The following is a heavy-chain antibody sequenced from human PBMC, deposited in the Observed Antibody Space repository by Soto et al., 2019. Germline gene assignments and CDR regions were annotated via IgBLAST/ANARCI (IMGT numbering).Heavy chain of an antibody. CDR1: GFSLSTSGMC. CDR3: ARIQGDSSSSNYYYYGMDV. J-gene: IGHJ6*02. V-gene: IGHV2-70*01. D-gene: IGHD6-6*01. Sequence: SGPTLVNPTQTLTLTCTFSGFSLSTSGMCVSWIRQPPGKALEWLALIDWDDDKYYSTSLKTRLTISKDTSKNQVVLTMTNMDPVDTATYYCARIQGDSSSSNYYYYGMDVWGQGTTVTVSS. CDR2: IDWDDDK.